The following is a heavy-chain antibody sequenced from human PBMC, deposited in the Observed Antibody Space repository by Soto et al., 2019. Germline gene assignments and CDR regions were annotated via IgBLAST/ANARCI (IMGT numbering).Heavy chain of an antibody. V-gene: IGHV3-7*01. Sequence: EVHLVESGGGLVQPGGSLRLSCAASGFTFSSYWMDWVRQAPGKGLEWVANINQDGSEKNYVDSVKGRFTISRDNAKNSLYLHMSSLTAEDSALYYCSRSLDYWGQGTLVTVSS. CDR1: GFTFSSYW. J-gene: IGHJ4*02. CDR2: INQDGSEK. CDR3: SRSLDY.